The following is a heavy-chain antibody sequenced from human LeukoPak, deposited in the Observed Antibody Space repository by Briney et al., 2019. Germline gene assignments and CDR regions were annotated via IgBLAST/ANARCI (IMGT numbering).Heavy chain of an antibody. CDR3: ARDAVDTANAV. CDR2: INSDGSIT. V-gene: IGHV3-74*01. J-gene: IGHJ6*02. D-gene: IGHD5-18*01. Sequence: GGSLRPSCAASGFTFTTYWMHWVRQAPGKGLVWVSHINSDGSITSYADSVKGRFTISRDNAKNTLYLQMNSLRAEDTAVYYCARDAVDTANAVWGQGTTVTVSS. CDR1: GFTFTTYW.